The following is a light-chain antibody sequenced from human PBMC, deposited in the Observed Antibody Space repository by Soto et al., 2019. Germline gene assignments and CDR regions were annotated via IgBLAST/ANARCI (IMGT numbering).Light chain of an antibody. Sequence: EIVLTQSPGTLSLSPGERATLSCRASQSVSRTYMAWYQQKPGQAPRLLIYGASNRATSIPDRFSGRGSGTGVTLTIGGLEPEDFAVYYWQQYGSSPQTFAQGTRLEIK. V-gene: IGKV3-20*01. J-gene: IGKJ2*01. CDR1: QSVSRTY. CDR2: GAS. CDR3: QQYGSSPQT.